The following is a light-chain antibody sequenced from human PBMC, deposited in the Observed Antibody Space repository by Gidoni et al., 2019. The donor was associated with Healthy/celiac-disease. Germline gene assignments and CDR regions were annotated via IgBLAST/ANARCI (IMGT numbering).Light chain of an antibody. Sequence: DIQMTQSPSSLSAYVGDRVTITCRASQSISSYLNWYQQKPGKAPKLLIYAASRLQSGVPSRFSGSVSGTDVTLTISSLQPEDFATYYCQQSYSTLLYTFGQGTKLEIK. CDR1: QSISSY. CDR2: AAS. CDR3: QQSYSTLLYT. V-gene: IGKV1-39*01. J-gene: IGKJ2*01.